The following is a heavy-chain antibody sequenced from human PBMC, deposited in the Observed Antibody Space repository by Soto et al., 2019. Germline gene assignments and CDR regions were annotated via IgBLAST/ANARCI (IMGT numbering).Heavy chain of an antibody. D-gene: IGHD6-19*01. CDR2: INPSGGST. V-gene: IGHV1-46*01. CDR3: ARALSVAGYYYYGMDV. CDR1: GYTFTSYD. J-gene: IGHJ6*02. Sequence: SVKLSCKAYGYTFTSYDMHWVRQAPGRGLEWVGIINPSGGSTSYAQKFQGRVTMTRDTSTSTVYMELSRLGSDDTAVYYCARALSVAGYYYYGMDVWGQGTTVTVSS.